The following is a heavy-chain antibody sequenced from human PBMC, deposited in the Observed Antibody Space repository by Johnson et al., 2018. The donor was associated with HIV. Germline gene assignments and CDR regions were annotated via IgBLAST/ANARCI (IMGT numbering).Heavy chain of an antibody. CDR2: IYSGCST. CDR3: ARVPLDEWHSDAFDI. D-gene: IGHD1-1*01. J-gene: IGHJ3*02. Sequence: VQLVESGGGLIQPGGSLRLSCAASGFTVSSNYMSWVRQAPGKGLEWVSVIYSGCSTYYADSVKGRFTISRDNSKNTLYLQMNSLRAEDTAVYYRARVPLDEWHSDAFDIWGQGTMVTVSS. V-gene: IGHV3-53*01. CDR1: GFTVSSNY.